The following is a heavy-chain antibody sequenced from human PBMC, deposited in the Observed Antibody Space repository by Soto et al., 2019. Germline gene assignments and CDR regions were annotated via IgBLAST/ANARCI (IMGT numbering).Heavy chain of an antibody. CDR1: GYTFTSYG. D-gene: IGHD2-15*01. V-gene: IGHV1-18*01. CDR2: ISAYNGNT. CDR3: ARFSGGSYNTYYFYYGMDV. Sequence: ASVKVSCKASGYTFTSYGISWVRQAPGQGLDWMGWISAYNGNTKYAQDLQGRVTMTTDTSTSTAYMELRGLRSDDTAVYYCARFSGGSYNTYYFYYGMDVWGQGTTVTVSS. J-gene: IGHJ6*02.